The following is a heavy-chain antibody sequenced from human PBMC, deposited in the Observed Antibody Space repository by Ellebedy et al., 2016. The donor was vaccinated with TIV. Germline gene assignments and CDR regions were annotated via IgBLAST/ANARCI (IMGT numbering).Heavy chain of an antibody. J-gene: IGHJ4*02. V-gene: IGHV4-59*01. Sequence: ESLKISCAVSGFPFSSYNMNWIRQSPGEGLEWIGHVDYSGSTNYNPSLGSRVSIPVDTSKNQFSLRLTSVTAADTAVYYCARGCTHGLCFNYWGQGMLVTVSS. CDR3: ARGCTHGLCFNY. CDR2: VDYSGST. D-gene: IGHD2-8*01. CDR1: GFPFSSYN.